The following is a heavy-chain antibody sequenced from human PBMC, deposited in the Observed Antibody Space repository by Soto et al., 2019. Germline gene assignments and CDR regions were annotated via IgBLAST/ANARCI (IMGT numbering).Heavy chain of an antibody. J-gene: IGHJ6*02. V-gene: IGHV3-30*18. Sequence: GGSLRLSCAASGFTFSSYGMHWVRQAPDKGLEWVAVISYDGSNKYYADSVKGRFTISRDNSKNTMYLQMNSLRAEDTAVYYCAKVRAANPSYYYYYGMGVWGQGTTVTVSS. D-gene: IGHD2-15*01. CDR3: AKVRAANPSYYYYYGMGV. CDR1: GFTFSSYG. CDR2: ISYDGSNK.